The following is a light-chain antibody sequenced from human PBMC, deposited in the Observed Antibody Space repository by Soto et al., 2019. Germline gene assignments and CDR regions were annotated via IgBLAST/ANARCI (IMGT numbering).Light chain of an antibody. CDR2: GIS. Sequence: ELVLTQSPAILSVSPGERATLSCRASQRVGSNFLAWYQQKPGQAPRLLIYGISARAIGVPDRFSGSGSGTEFTLTISSLQSEDFAVYYCQQYTSWPITFGQGTRLEIK. CDR3: QQYTSWPIT. V-gene: IGKV3-15*01. J-gene: IGKJ5*01. CDR1: QRVGSN.